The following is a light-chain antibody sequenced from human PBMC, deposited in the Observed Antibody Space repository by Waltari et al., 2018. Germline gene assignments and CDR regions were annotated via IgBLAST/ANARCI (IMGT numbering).Light chain of an antibody. Sequence: DIQMTQSPSSLSASVGDRVTITCRASQDIYNYLAWYQQKPGKAPSLLIYATYTLQSGVPSRLSGSGSGTDFTLTISNLQPEDVATYYCQKYNSAPRTFGGRTKVEL. J-gene: IGKJ4*01. CDR1: QDIYNY. CDR3: QKYNSAPRT. V-gene: IGKV1-27*01. CDR2: ATY.